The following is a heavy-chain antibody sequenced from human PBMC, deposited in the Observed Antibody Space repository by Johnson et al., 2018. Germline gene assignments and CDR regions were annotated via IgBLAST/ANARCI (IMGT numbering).Heavy chain of an antibody. Sequence: VQLVESGGGLVKPGGSLRLSCAASGFTFSSYAMSWVRQAPGQGLEWVSAISGSGGSTYYADSVKGRFTISRDNSKNTLYLQMNSLRAEDTAVYDCARWGIVVVTGRYYDGMDGWGQGTTFTVSS. CDR1: GFTFSSYA. J-gene: IGHJ6*02. D-gene: IGHD2-21*02. CDR2: ISGSGGST. V-gene: IGHV3-23*04. CDR3: ARWGIVVVTGRYYDGMDG.